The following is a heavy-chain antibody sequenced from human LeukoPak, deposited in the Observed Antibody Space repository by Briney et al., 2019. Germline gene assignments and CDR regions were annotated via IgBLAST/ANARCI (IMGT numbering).Heavy chain of an antibody. CDR2: IIPIFGTA. V-gene: IGHV1-69*05. CDR1: GGTFSSYA. CDR3: ASLSIAARPFDY. D-gene: IGHD6-6*01. J-gene: IGHJ4*02. Sequence: ASVKVSCKASGGTFSSYAISWVRQAPGQGLEWMGGIIPIFGTANYAQEFQGRVTITTDESTSTAYMELSSLRSEDTAVYYCASLSIAARPFDYWGQGTLVTVSS.